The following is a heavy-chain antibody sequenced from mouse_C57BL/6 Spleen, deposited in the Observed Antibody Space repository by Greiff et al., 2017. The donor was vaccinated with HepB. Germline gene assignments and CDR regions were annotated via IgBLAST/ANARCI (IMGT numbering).Heavy chain of an antibody. J-gene: IGHJ1*03. D-gene: IGHD1-1*01. CDR1: GYTFTSYG. CDR2: IYPRSGNT. V-gene: IGHV1-81*01. CDR3: ARYGTTVVATGYFDV. Sequence: QVQLKESGAELARPGASVKLSCKASGYTFTSYGISWVKQRTGQGLEWIGEIYPRSGNTYYNEKFKGKATLTADKSSSTAYMELRSLTSEDSAVYFCARYGTTVVATGYFDVWGTGTTVTVSS.